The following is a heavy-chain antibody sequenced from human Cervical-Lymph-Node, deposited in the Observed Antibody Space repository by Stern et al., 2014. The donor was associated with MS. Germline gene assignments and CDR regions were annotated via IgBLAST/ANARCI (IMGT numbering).Heavy chain of an antibody. CDR1: GDFNTTSH. D-gene: IGHD3-10*01. CDR3: TRARGITMVRGVISPPYGMDV. Sequence: QLQLQESGPGLVKPSATLSLTCTVSGDFNTTSHWSWIRQPPGKGLEWIGYVYYGGSTDYNPSLKSRVTISLDASKNQISLRLTSVTEADTAVYYCTRARGITMVRGVISPPYGMDVWGQGTTVTVSS. V-gene: IGHV4-59*01. J-gene: IGHJ6*02. CDR2: VYYGGST.